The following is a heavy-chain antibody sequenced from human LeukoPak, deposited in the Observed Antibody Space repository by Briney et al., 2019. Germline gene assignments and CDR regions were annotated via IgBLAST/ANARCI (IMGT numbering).Heavy chain of an antibody. CDR3: TRVSSSWYVPSGY. V-gene: IGHV3-49*03. CDR1: GFTFGDYA. D-gene: IGHD6-13*01. CDR2: IRSKAYGGTT. J-gene: IGHJ4*02. Sequence: PGGSLRLSCTASGFTFGDYAMSWFRQAPGKGLEWVGFIRSKAYGGTTEYAASVKGRFTISRDDSKSIAYLQMNSLKTEDTAVYYCTRVSSSWYVPSGYWGQGTLVTVSS.